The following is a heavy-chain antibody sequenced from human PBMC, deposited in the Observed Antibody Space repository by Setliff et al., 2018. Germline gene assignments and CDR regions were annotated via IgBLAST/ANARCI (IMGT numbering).Heavy chain of an antibody. Sequence: GGSLRLSCAASGFTFSTYEMNWIRQAPGKGLEWVSAISGSGGTTYYADSVKGRFTISRDNSKNTLYLQMNSLRVEDTAVYYCAKSHSSWPIFIDYWGQGTLVTVSS. CDR3: AKSHSSWPIFIDY. CDR1: GFTFSTYE. D-gene: IGHD6-13*01. J-gene: IGHJ4*02. V-gene: IGHV3-23*01. CDR2: ISGSGGTT.